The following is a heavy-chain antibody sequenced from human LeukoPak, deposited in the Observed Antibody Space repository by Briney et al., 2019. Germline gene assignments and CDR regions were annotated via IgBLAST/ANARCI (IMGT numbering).Heavy chain of an antibody. CDR1: GFTFSDYY. CDR2: TTQSGESS. Sequence: PGGSLRLSCAASGFTFSDYYMSWIRQAPGMGLEWVTSTTQSGESSGYADSVKGRFTISRDNSKNTLFLQMDSLRVEDTAIYYCARESGGDWGYFDDWGQGTLVTVSS. CDR3: ARESGGDWGYFDD. V-gene: IGHV3-23*01. J-gene: IGHJ4*02. D-gene: IGHD2-21*02.